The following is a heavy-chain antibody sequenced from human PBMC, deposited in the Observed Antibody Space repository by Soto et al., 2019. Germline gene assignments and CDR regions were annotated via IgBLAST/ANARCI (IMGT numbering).Heavy chain of an antibody. Sequence: SLRLSCAASGFTFSSYWMSWVRQAPGKGLEWVANIKQDGSEKYYVDSVKGRFTISRDNAKNSLYLQMNSLRAEDTAVYYCARGGIGWYFIVYYFDYWGQGTLVTVSS. J-gene: IGHJ4*02. V-gene: IGHV3-7*01. CDR1: GFTFSSYW. D-gene: IGHD6-19*01. CDR2: IKQDGSEK. CDR3: ARGGIGWYFIVYYFDY.